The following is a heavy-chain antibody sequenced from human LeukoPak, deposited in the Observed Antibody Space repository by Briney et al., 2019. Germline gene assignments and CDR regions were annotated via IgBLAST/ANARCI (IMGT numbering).Heavy chain of an antibody. J-gene: IGHJ4*02. Sequence: SVKVSCKASGGTFSSYAISWVRQAPGQGLEWMGGIIPIFGTANYAQEFQGRVTITADKSTSTAYMELSSLRSEDTAVYYCARSSVVAAAGPYYFDYWGQGTLVTVSS. CDR3: ARSSVVAAAGPYYFDY. CDR2: IIPIFGTA. V-gene: IGHV1-69*06. D-gene: IGHD6-13*01. CDR1: GGTFSSYA.